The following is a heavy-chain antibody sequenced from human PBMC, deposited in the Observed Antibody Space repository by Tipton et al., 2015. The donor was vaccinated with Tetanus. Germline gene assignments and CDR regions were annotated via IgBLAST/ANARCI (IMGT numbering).Heavy chain of an antibody. D-gene: IGHD3-10*01. J-gene: IGHJ4*02. CDR1: GASVSNGAYF. CDR3: ARYGSYNSGSYLLDY. V-gene: IGHV4-61*08. Sequence: LRLSCTVSGASVSNGAYFWSWIRQPPGKGLEWFGYIYFSGSTSYNPPLKSRVAMSVDTSKNQFSLELTSVTPADTAVYYCARYGSYNSGSYLLDYWGQGNLVTVSS. CDR2: IYFSGST.